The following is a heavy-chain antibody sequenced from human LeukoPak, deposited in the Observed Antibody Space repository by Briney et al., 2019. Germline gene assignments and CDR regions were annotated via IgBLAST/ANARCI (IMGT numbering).Heavy chain of an antibody. CDR2: INPSGGST. D-gene: IGHD6-19*01. V-gene: IGHV1-46*01. Sequence: GASVKVSCKASGYTFTSYYMHWVRQAPGQGLEWMGIINPSGGSTSYAQKFQGRVTMTRGTSTSTVYMELSSLRSEDTAVYYCARPSARTVAGDYFDYWGQGTLVTVSS. CDR1: GYTFTSYY. CDR3: ARPSARTVAGDYFDY. J-gene: IGHJ4*02.